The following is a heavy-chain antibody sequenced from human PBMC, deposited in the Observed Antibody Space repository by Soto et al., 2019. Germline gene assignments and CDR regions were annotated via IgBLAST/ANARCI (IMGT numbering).Heavy chain of an antibody. CDR3: ATDNLSFGVVIN. Sequence: ASVKVSCKVSGYTLTELSMHWVRQAPGKGLEWMGGFDPEDGETIYAQKFQGRVTMTEDTSTDTAYMELSSLRFEDTAVYYCATDNLSFGVVINWGQGTLVTVSS. V-gene: IGHV1-24*01. CDR2: FDPEDGET. J-gene: IGHJ4*02. CDR1: GYTLTELS. D-gene: IGHD3-3*01.